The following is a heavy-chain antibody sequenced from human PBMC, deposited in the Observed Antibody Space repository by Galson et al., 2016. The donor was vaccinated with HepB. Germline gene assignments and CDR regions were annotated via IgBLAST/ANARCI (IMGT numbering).Heavy chain of an antibody. CDR2: ICDYGST. Sequence: SETLSLTCTVSGGSISNYCWTWIRQPLGKGLEWIGYICDYGSTNYNPSLMSRVTISLDTSKSRFSLNLSSVTAADTAVYYCARVYSSDWYSSFDSWGQGTLVTVSS. J-gene: IGHJ4*02. CDR3: ARVYSSDWYSSFDS. D-gene: IGHD6-19*01. V-gene: IGHV4-59*13. CDR1: GGSISNYC.